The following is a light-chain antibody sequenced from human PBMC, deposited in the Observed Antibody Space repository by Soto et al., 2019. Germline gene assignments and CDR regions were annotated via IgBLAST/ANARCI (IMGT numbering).Light chain of an antibody. CDR1: QTISSY. J-gene: IGKJ2*01. Sequence: DVQMTQSPSSLSASLGDRVTITCRASQTISSYLNWYQQKPGLALKVLLYGASNLQTGVPLRFSGSGAGTEFTLTTRSVQPEDLATHYCQQTTYPPRTFGQGTKQQI. V-gene: IGKV1-39*01. CDR2: GAS. CDR3: QQTTYPPRT.